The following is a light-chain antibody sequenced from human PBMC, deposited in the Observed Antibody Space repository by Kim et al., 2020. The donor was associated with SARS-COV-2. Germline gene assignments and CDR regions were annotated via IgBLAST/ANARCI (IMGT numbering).Light chain of an antibody. CDR2: GAS. CDR1: QHIDSN. V-gene: IGKV3-15*01. J-gene: IGKJ1*01. CDR3: QQYDDWPQT. Sequence: SVAAGESATLSCRASQHIDSNLAWYQQRPGQAPRLVIYGASTRATGFSGRFSGSGSGTEFTLTISGLQSEDCAVYFCQQYDDWPQTFGQGTKLEI.